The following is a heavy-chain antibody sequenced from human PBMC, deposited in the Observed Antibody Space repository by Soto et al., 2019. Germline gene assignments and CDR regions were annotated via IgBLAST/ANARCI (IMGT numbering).Heavy chain of an antibody. CDR1: GGSISSSSYY. CDR3: ARTITMVRGVIINDYYYGMDV. Sequence: PSETLSLTCTVSGGSISSSSYYWGWIRQPPGKGLEWIGSIYYSGSTYYNPSLKSRVTISVDTSKNQFSLKLSSVTAADTAVYYCARTITMVRGVIINDYYYGMDVWGQGTTVTVS. D-gene: IGHD3-10*01. CDR2: IYYSGST. J-gene: IGHJ6*02. V-gene: IGHV4-39*01.